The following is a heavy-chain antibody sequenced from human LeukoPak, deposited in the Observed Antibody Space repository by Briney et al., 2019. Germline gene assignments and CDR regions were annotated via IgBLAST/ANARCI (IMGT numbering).Heavy chain of an antibody. CDR2: INHSGST. CDR3: ARDRGYSSSWYEWDY. J-gene: IGHJ4*02. Sequence: SETLSLTCAVYGGSFSGYYWSWIRQPPGKGLEWIGEINHSGSTNYNPSLKSRVTISVDTSKNQFSLKLSSVTAADTAVYYCARDRGYSSSWYEWDYWGQGTLVTVSS. V-gene: IGHV4-34*09. CDR1: GGSFSGYY. D-gene: IGHD6-13*01.